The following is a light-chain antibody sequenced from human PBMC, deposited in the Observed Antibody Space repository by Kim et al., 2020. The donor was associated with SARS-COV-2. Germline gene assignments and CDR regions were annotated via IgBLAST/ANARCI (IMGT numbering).Light chain of an antibody. Sequence: VARGQTARITCGGNNIGNEHVHWYQQKPGQAPMLVIYRDRNRPSGIPERFSGSNSQNTATLTISRAQAGDEADYYCQVWDSSTAWVFGGGTQLTVL. J-gene: IGLJ2*01. V-gene: IGLV3-9*01. CDR1: NIGNEH. CDR3: QVWDSSTAWV. CDR2: RDR.